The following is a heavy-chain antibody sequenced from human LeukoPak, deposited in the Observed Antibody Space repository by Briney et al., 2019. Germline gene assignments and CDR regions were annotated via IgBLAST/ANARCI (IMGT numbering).Heavy chain of an antibody. CDR3: ARDVWYYYDSSGYSPFDY. CDR1: GYTFTSYG. CDR2: ISAYNGNT. D-gene: IGHD3-22*01. J-gene: IGHJ4*02. V-gene: IGHV1-18*01. Sequence: GASVTVSCKASGYTFTSYGISWVRQAPGQGLEWMGWISAYNGNTNYAQKLQGRVTMTTDTSTSTAYMELRSLRSDDTAVYYCARDVWYYYDSSGYSPFDYWGQGTLVTVSS.